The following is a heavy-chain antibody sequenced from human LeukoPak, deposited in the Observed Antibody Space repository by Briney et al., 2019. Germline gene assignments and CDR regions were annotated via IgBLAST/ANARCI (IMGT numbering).Heavy chain of an antibody. D-gene: IGHD4-17*01. CDR3: ARTVTTSSYYFDY. CDR2: ISGYDGNT. V-gene: IGHV1-18*01. CDR1: GYTFTSFG. J-gene: IGHJ4*02. Sequence: ASVKVSCKASGYTFTSFGISWVRQAPGQGLEWMGWISGYDGNTNYAQKLRGRVTMTTDTSTSTAYMDLRSLRSDDTALYYCARTVTTSSYYFDYWGQGTLVTVSS.